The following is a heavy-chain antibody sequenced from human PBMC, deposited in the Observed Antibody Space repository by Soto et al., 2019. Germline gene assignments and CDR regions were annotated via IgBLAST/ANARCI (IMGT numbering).Heavy chain of an antibody. D-gene: IGHD1-26*01. CDR2: IIHSGNT. J-gene: IGHJ3*02. CDR1: DYSIGSGYY. V-gene: IGHV4-38-2*02. Sequence: LSLTCTVSDYSIGSGYYWGWIRQPPGKGLEWIGSIIHSGNTNYNPSLKSRVTMSVDTSKNQFSLKLSSVIAADTAVYYCARDRNSGSRPEAFDIWGQGTMVTVSS. CDR3: ARDRNSGSRPEAFDI.